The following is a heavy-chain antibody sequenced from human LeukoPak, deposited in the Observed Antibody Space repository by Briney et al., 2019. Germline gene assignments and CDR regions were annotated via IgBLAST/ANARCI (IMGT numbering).Heavy chain of an antibody. CDR1: GFTFSSYW. J-gene: IGHJ4*02. CDR2: IKQDGSEK. Sequence: GGSLRLSCAASGFTFSSYWMSWVRQAPGKGLGWVANIKQDGSEKYYVDSVKGRFTISRDNAKNSLYLQMNSLRDEDTAVYYCARDWVSGWYQDYFDYWGQGTLVTVSS. V-gene: IGHV3-7*01. CDR3: ARDWVSGWYQDYFDY. D-gene: IGHD6-19*01.